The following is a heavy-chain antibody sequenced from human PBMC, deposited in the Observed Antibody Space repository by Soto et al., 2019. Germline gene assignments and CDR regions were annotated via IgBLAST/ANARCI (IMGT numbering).Heavy chain of an antibody. J-gene: IGHJ5*02. CDR3: ARYGSGRPVWFDP. V-gene: IGHV4-59*01. D-gene: IGHD3-10*01. Sequence: SETLSLSCTVSGGSMSSYYWSWIRQPLGKGLEWIGYIYYSGSTIYNPSLKSRVTISVDTSKNQFSLKLSSVTAADTAVYYCARYGSGRPVWFDPWGQRTLVTVSS. CDR2: IYYSGST. CDR1: GGSMSSYY.